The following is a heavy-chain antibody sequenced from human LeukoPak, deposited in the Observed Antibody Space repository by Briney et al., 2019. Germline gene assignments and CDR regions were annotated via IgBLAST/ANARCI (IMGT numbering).Heavy chain of an antibody. J-gene: IGHJ5*02. Sequence: SATLSLTCTVSADSITRGGYCWGWIRQRPGEGLEWIGSVDYTGNTYYNPSLKSRVTISVATSDNQVYLTTAPVTAADTAIYYCARHEPSSFYYESRGNWFDPWGQGALVTVSS. V-gene: IGHV4-39*01. CDR3: ARHEPSSFYYESRGNWFDP. CDR1: ADSITRGGYC. D-gene: IGHD3-22*01. CDR2: VDYTGNT.